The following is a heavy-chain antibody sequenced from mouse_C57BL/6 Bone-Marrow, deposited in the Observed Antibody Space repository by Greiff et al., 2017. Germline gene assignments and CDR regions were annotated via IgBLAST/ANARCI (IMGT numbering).Heavy chain of an antibody. CDR3: ARRLITTVVPYFDY. J-gene: IGHJ2*01. CDR1: GYAFTNYF. V-gene: IGHV1-54*01. CDR2: INPGSGGT. Sequence: VQLQQSGAELVRPGTSVKVSCKASGYAFTNYFIEWVKQRPGQGLEWIGVINPGSGGTNYNAKITGKATLTADQSSSTAYMQMSRLTSEDSAVYCGARRLITTVVPYFDYWGQGTTLTVSS. D-gene: IGHD1-1*01.